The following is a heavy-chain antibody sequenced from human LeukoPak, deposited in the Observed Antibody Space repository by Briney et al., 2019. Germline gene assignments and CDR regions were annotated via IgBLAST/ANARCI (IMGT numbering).Heavy chain of an antibody. Sequence: KPSETLPLTCTVSGGSISSYYWSWIRQPPGKGLEWIGYIYYSGSTNYNPSLKSRVTISVDTSKNQFSLKLSSVTAADTAVYYCARHFGIDFDYWGQGTLVTVSS. CDR2: IYYSGST. CDR3: ARHFGIDFDY. D-gene: IGHD3-3*01. V-gene: IGHV4-59*08. CDR1: GGSISSYY. J-gene: IGHJ4*02.